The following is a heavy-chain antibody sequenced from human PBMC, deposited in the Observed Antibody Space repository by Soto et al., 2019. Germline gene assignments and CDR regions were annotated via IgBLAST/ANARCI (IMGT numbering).Heavy chain of an antibody. Sequence: GGSLRLSCAASGFTFSSYAMSWVRQAPGKGLEWVSAISGSGGSTYYADSVKGRFTISRDNSKNTLYLQMNSLRAEDTAVYYCANDISSSWGEGAAFDIWGQGTMVTVSS. CDR3: ANDISSSWGEGAAFDI. CDR1: GFTFSSYA. D-gene: IGHD6-13*01. V-gene: IGHV3-23*01. CDR2: ISGSGGST. J-gene: IGHJ3*02.